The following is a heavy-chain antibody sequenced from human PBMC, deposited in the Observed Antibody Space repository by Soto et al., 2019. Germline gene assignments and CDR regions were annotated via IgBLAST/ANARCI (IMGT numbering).Heavy chain of an antibody. J-gene: IGHJ4*02. Sequence: GGSLRLSCAASGFTFSSYGMHWVRQAPGKGLEWVAVISYDGNNKYYADSVKGRFSISRDNSKNTLYLQMDSLRAEDTALYYCAKAYAVPAATASFDYWGQGTLVTAPQ. D-gene: IGHD2-2*01. V-gene: IGHV3-30*18. CDR3: AKAYAVPAATASFDY. CDR2: ISYDGNNK. CDR1: GFTFSSYG.